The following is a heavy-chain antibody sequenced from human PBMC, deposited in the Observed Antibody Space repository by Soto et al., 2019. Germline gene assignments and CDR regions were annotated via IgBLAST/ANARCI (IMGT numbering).Heavy chain of an antibody. Sequence: GGSLRLSCAASGFPFSSYGMHWVRQAPGKGLEWVAVISYDGSNKYYADSVKGRFTISRDNSKNTLYLQMNSLRAEDTAVYYCASEEGYQLLFTWGQGTLVTVSS. CDR2: ISYDGSNK. J-gene: IGHJ5*02. V-gene: IGHV3-30*03. D-gene: IGHD2-2*01. CDR1: GFPFSSYG. CDR3: ASEEGYQLLFT.